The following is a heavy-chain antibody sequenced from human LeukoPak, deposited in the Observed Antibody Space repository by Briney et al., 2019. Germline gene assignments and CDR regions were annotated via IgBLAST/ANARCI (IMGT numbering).Heavy chain of an antibody. V-gene: IGHV3-21*01. Sequence: PGGSLRLSCAASGITFSIHSMNWVRQAPGRGLEWVSSISSSSTYIYYADSVKGRFTISRDDAKNSLYLQMNSLRAEDTAVYYCARAYCSSTSCYSPRPFTFDYWGQGTLVTVSS. D-gene: IGHD2-2*01. CDR3: ARAYCSSTSCYSPRPFTFDY. J-gene: IGHJ4*02. CDR1: GITFSIHS. CDR2: ISSSSTYI.